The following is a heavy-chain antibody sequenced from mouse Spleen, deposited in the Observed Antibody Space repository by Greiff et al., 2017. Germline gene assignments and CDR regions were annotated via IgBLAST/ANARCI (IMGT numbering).Heavy chain of an antibody. CDR2: IDPRSGGT. CDR3: ARVIHDGYNQFAY. Sequence: DVQLQESGPELVKPGASVKISCTASGYSFTDYYMNWVKQSPEKSLEWIGEIDPRSGGTTYNQKFTAKATLTVDKSSSTAYIQLMSLTSEDSAVYYCARVIHDGYNQFAYWGQGTLVTVSA. V-gene: IGHV1-42*01. J-gene: IGHJ3*01. D-gene: IGHD2-3*01. CDR1: GYSFTDYY.